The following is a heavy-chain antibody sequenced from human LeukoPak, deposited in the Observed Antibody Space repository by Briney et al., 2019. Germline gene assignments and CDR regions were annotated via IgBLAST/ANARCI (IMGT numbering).Heavy chain of an antibody. V-gene: IGHV4-34*01. CDR2: INHSGST. CDR1: GGSFSGYY. J-gene: IGHJ4*02. Sequence: SETLSLTCAVYGGSFSGYYWSWIRQPPGKGLEWIGEINHSGSTNYNPSLKSRVTISVDTSKNQFSLKLSSVTAADTAVYYCARGPSGYSSGWYGGYFDYWGQGTLVTVSS. D-gene: IGHD6-19*01. CDR3: ARGPSGYSSGWYGGYFDY.